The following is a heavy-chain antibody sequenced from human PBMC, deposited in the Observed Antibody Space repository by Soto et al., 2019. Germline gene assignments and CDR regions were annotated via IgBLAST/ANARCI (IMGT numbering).Heavy chain of an antibody. CDR3: ARVGMYSSSWYGSWFDL. CDR1: GYTFTSYG. CDR2: ISAYNGNT. J-gene: IGHJ5*02. V-gene: IGHV1-18*01. Sequence: ASVKVSCKASGYTFTSYGISWVRQAPGQGLEWMGWISAYNGNTNYAQKLQGRVTMTTDTSTGTAYMELRSLRSDDTAVYYCARVGMYSSSWYGSWFDLWGQGTLVTVSS. D-gene: IGHD6-13*01.